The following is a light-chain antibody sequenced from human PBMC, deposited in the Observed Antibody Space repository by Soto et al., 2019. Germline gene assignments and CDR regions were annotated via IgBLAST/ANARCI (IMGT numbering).Light chain of an antibody. V-gene: IGKV3-20*01. CDR3: QKYGSSPYT. Sequence: EMVLTQSPGTLSLSPGERATLSCRASQSVSSSYLAWYQQKPGQAPRLLIYGASSRATGIPDRFSGSGYGTVFTLTISRLEHEDSAVYYCQKYGSSPYTFGQGTKVDIK. CDR2: GAS. J-gene: IGKJ1*01. CDR1: QSVSSSY.